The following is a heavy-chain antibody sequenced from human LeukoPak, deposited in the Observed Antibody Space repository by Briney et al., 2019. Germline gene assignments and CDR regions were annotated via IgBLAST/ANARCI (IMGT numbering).Heavy chain of an antibody. Sequence: PSETLSLTCTVSGGSISSGDYYWSWIRQPPGKGLEWIGYIYYSGSTYYSPSLKSRVTISVDTSKNQFSLKLSSVTAADTAVYYCVRGRSSGYYYDWGQGTPVTVSS. CDR3: VRGRSSGYYYD. V-gene: IGHV4-30-4*01. D-gene: IGHD3-22*01. CDR1: GGSISSGDYY. J-gene: IGHJ4*02. CDR2: IYYSGST.